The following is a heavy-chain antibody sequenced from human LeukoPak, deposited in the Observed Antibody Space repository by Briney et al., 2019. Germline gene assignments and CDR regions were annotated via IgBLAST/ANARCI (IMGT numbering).Heavy chain of an antibody. V-gene: IGHV1-69*04. CDR2: IIPILGIA. CDR1: GGTFSSYA. Sequence: GASVKVSCKASGGTFSSYAISWVRQAPGQGLEWMGRIIPILGIANYAQKFQGRVTITADKSTSTAYMELSSLRSEDTAVYYCARSGIAARWAFEIWGQGTMVTVSS. CDR3: ARSGIAARWAFEI. J-gene: IGHJ3*02. D-gene: IGHD6-13*01.